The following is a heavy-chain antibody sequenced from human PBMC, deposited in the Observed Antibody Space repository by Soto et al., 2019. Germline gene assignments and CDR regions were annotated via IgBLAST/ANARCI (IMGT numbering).Heavy chain of an antibody. V-gene: IGHV4-61*01. Sequence: SETLSLTCTVSGGSVSSGSYYWSWIRQPPGKGLEWIGYIYYSGSTNYNPSLKSRVTISVDTSKNQFSLKLSSVTAADTAVYYCARAIYQNWGVVTAIRSLGYYYYGMDVWGQGTTVTVS. J-gene: IGHJ6*02. D-gene: IGHD2-21*02. CDR3: ARAIYQNWGVVTAIRSLGYYYYGMDV. CDR1: GGSVSSGSYY. CDR2: IYYSGST.